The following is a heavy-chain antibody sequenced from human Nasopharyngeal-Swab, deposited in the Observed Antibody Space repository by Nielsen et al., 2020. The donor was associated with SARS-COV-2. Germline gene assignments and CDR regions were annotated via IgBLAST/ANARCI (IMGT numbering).Heavy chain of an antibody. J-gene: IGHJ4*02. D-gene: IGHD6-13*01. CDR1: GFTFSDYY. CDR2: ISSSSSYT. CDR3: ARSTSSSWYRPLDY. V-gene: IGHV3-11*03. Sequence: SLKISCAASGFTFSDYYMSWIRQAPGQVLEWVSYISSSSSYTDYADSVKGRFTISRDNAKNSLYLQMDNLRAEDTAVYYCARSTSSSWYRPLDYWGQGTLV.